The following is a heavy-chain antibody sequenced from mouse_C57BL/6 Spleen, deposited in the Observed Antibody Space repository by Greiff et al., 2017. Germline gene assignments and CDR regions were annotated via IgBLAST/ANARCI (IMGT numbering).Heavy chain of an antibody. D-gene: IGHD1-1*01. J-gene: IGHJ4*01. CDR1: GYSITSGYY. Sequence: DVQLQESGPGLVKPSQSLSLTCSVTGYSITSGYYWNWIRQFPGNKLEWMGYISYDGSNNYNPSLKNRISITRDTSKNQFFLKLNSVTTEDTATYYCARDTYYYGSSYKGNYAMDYWGQGTSGTVSS. V-gene: IGHV3-6*01. CDR3: ARDTYYYGSSYKGNYAMDY. CDR2: ISYDGSN.